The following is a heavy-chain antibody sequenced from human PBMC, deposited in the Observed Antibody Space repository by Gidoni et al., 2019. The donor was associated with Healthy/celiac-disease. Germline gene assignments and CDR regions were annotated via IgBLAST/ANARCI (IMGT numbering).Heavy chain of an antibody. CDR2: IYYSGST. Sequence: QLQESGPGLVMPSQTLSFPCPVSGGPIRSVGYYWSWIRQHPGKGLEWIGYIYYSGSTYYNPSLKSRVTISVDTSKNQFSLKLSSVTAADTAVYYCARGGEPDYEILTGSNWFDPWGQGTLVTVSS. J-gene: IGHJ5*02. CDR3: ARGGEPDYEILTGSNWFDP. V-gene: IGHV4-31*03. CDR1: GGPIRSVGYY. D-gene: IGHD3-9*01.